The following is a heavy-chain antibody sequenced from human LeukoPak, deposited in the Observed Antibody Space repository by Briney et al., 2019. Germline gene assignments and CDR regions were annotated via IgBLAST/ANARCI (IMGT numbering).Heavy chain of an antibody. CDR1: GGSISSYY. CDR2: IYYSGST. J-gene: IGHJ4*02. CDR3: ASQSDILTGYPFDY. D-gene: IGHD3-9*01. V-gene: IGHV4-59*01. Sequence: SETLSLTCTVSGGSISSYYWSWIRQPPGKGLEWIGYIYYSGSTNYNPSLKSRVTISVDTSKNQFSLKLSSVTAADTAVYYCASQSDILTGYPFDYWGQGTLVTVSS.